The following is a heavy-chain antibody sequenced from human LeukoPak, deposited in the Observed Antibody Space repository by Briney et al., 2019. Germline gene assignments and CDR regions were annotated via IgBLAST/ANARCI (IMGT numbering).Heavy chain of an antibody. D-gene: IGHD1-14*01. Sequence: SETLSLTCAVYGGSFSGYYWSWIRQPPGKGLEWIGEINHSGSTNYNPSPKSRVTISVDTSKSQFSLKLSSVTAADTAVYYCARESILTGNFDYWGQGTLVTVSS. CDR1: GGSFSGYY. CDR3: ARESILTGNFDY. V-gene: IGHV4-34*01. J-gene: IGHJ4*02. CDR2: INHSGST.